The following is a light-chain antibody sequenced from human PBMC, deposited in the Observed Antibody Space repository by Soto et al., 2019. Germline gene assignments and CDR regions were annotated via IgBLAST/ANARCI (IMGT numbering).Light chain of an antibody. Sequence: EIVMTQSPASLCVSPGKRATLSCRASQSLSSNLAWYQQKPGLAPRLLIYDASSRATGIPDRFSGSGSGTDFTLTISSLEPEDFAVYYCQHRSIWPVSFGQGARLEI. J-gene: IGKJ5*01. CDR3: QHRSIWPVS. CDR2: DAS. CDR1: QSLSSN. V-gene: IGKV3-11*01.